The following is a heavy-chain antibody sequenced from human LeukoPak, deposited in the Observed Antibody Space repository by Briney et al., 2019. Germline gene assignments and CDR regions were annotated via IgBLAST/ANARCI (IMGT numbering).Heavy chain of an antibody. CDR1: GYTFTGYY. CDR2: INPNSGGT. CDR3: ARGVVVVTAMPFDY. Sequence: ASVKVSCKASGYTFTGYYMHWVRQAPGQGLEWMGWINPNSGGTNYAQKFQGRVTMTRDTSISTAYMELSRLRSDDTAVYYCARGVVVVTAMPFDYWGQGTLVTVSS. D-gene: IGHD2-21*02. V-gene: IGHV1-2*02. J-gene: IGHJ4*02.